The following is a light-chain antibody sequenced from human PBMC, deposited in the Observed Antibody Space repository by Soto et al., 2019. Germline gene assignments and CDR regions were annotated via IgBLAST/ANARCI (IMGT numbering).Light chain of an antibody. Sequence: EIVVTQTPDTLSLSPGERATLSCRASQSVSSYLAWYQQKPGQAPRLLIYDASNRASGIPARFSGSGSGTHVTLANRRLEPEDFAVYYCQPRSNWAPIPFGQGTRLEI. CDR3: QPRSNWAPIP. V-gene: IGKV3-11*01. CDR2: DAS. CDR1: QSVSSY. J-gene: IGKJ5*01.